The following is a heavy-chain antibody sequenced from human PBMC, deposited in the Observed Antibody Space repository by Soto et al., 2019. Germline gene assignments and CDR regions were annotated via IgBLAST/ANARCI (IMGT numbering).Heavy chain of an antibody. Sequence: QVQLQESGPGLVRPSQTLSLTCTVSGDSISSANYCWSWIRQPQDKVLAWIGHIYTGGSTYTNPSLHIRVTISLDTSKTQFSLKMISVSAAYTAVYYCARGPSGDKVDYWGQGTLVTVSS. CDR3: ARGPSGDKVDY. D-gene: IGHD2-21*02. CDR1: GDSISSANYC. V-gene: IGHV4-30-4*01. CDR2: IYTGGST. J-gene: IGHJ4*02.